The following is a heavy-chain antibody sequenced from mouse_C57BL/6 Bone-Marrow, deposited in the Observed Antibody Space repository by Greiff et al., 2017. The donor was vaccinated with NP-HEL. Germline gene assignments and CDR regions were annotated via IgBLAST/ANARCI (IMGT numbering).Heavy chain of an antibody. V-gene: IGHV1-9*01. CDR2: ILPGSGST. J-gene: IGHJ3*01. Sequence: QVQLKESGAELMKPGASVKLSCKATGYTFTGYWIEWVKQRPGHGLEWIGEILPGSGSTNYNEKFKGKATFTADTSSNTDYMQLSSLTTEDSASYYCARSDGPPLENWGQGTLVTVSA. CDR1: GYTFTGYW. D-gene: IGHD2-3*01. CDR3: ARSDGPPLEN.